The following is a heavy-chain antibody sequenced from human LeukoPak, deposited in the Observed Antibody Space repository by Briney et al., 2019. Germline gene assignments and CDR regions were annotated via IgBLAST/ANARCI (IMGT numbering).Heavy chain of an antibody. CDR2: IYSGGST. J-gene: IGHJ4*02. CDR1: GFTVSSNY. V-gene: IGHV3-66*01. Sequence: PGGSLRLSCAASGFTVSSNYMSWVRQAPGKGLEWVSVIYSGGSTYYADSVKGRFTISRDNSKNTLYLQMNSLRARDTAVYYGARYSSSRFDYWGQGTLVTVSS. CDR3: ARYSSSRFDY. D-gene: IGHD6-13*01.